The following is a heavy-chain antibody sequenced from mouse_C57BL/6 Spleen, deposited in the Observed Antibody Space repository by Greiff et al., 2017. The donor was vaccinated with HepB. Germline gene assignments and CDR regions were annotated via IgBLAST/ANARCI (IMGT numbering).Heavy chain of an antibody. Sequence: EVKLVESEGGLVQPGSSMKLSCTASGFTFSDYYMAWVRQVPEKGLEWVANINYDGSSTYYLDSLKSRFIISRDNAKNILYLQMSSLKSEDTATYYCARDRLRSYAMDYWGQGTSVTVSS. CDR2: INYDGSST. CDR3: ARDRLRSYAMDY. D-gene: IGHD1-2*01. J-gene: IGHJ4*01. V-gene: IGHV5-16*01. CDR1: GFTFSDYY.